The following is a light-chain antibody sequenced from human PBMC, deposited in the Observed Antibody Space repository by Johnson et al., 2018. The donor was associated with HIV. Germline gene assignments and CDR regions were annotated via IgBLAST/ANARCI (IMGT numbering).Light chain of an antibody. Sequence: QSVLTQPPSVSAAPGQKVTISCSGSSSNIGNNYVSWYQQLPGTAPKLLIYDNNKRPSGVPDRLSGSKSGTSASLAISGLQAEDEADYYCAAWDDSLNGYVFGTGTKVTVL. CDR2: DNN. V-gene: IGLV1-51*01. J-gene: IGLJ1*01. CDR1: SSNIGNNY. CDR3: AAWDDSLNGYV.